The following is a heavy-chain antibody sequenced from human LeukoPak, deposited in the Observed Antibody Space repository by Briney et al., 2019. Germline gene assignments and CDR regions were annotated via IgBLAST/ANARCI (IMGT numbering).Heavy chain of an antibody. Sequence: ASVKVSCKASGYTFTSYGISWVRQAPGQGLEWMGWISAYNGNTNYAQKLQGRVTMTTDTSTSTAYMELRSLRSDDTAVYYCASTPGYCSSTSCYLRGYMDYWGQGTLVTVSS. CDR3: ASTPGYCSSTSCYLRGYMDY. V-gene: IGHV1-18*01. J-gene: IGHJ4*02. D-gene: IGHD2-2*01. CDR1: GYTFTSYG. CDR2: ISAYNGNT.